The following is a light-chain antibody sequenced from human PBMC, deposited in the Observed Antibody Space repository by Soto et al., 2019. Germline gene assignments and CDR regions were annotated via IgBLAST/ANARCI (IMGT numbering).Light chain of an antibody. Sequence: EIVLTQSPGTLSLSPGERATLSCRASQSVSSNYLAWYQQKPGQAPRPLIYGASSRATGIPDRFSGSGAGTDFTLTISRLEPEDFGVYSCQQYGSSPWTFGQGTKVEIK. CDR3: QQYGSSPWT. V-gene: IGKV3-20*01. CDR1: QSVSSNY. CDR2: GAS. J-gene: IGKJ1*01.